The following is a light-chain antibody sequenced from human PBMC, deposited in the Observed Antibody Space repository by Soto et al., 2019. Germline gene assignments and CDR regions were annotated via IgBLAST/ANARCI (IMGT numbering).Light chain of an antibody. CDR3: QHYYTTPYT. V-gene: IGKV4-1*01. CDR2: WAS. CDR1: QSVKNY. Sequence: DIVMTQSPDSLAVSLGERATINCKSSQSVKNYLAWYQQKPGQPPKLLIYWASTRKSGVPDRFSGSESGTDFTLTISSLQSEDVAVYYCQHYYTTPYTFGQGTKLEIK. J-gene: IGKJ2*01.